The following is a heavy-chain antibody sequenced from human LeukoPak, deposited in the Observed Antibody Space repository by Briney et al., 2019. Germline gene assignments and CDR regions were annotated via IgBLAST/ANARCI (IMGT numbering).Heavy chain of an antibody. J-gene: IGHJ4*02. CDR1: GYTFTCYN. CDR2: IIPNSGGT. D-gene: IGHD5-18*01. CDR3: ARGPLRIQLWYTPPDY. Sequence: ASVRVSCKGSGYTFTCYNMHWVRQAHGQGQEWRGGIIPNSGGTNYAQKFQGRVTMTRHTSISTAYMELSRLRSDDTAVYYCARGPLRIQLWYTPPDYWGQGTLVTVSS. V-gene: IGHV1-2*02.